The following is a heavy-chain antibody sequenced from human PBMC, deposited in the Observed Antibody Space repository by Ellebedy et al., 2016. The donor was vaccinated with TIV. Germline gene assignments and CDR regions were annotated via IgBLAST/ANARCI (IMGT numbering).Heavy chain of an antibody. CDR1: GFTFSSYA. D-gene: IGHD3-9*01. Sequence: GGSLRLXXAASGFTFSSYAMHWVRQAPGKGLEWVAVISYDGSNKYYADSVKGRFTISRDNSKNTLYLQMNSLRAEDTAVYYCARVLRYFDWLIDYWGQGTLVTVSS. V-gene: IGHV3-30-3*01. CDR3: ARVLRYFDWLIDY. J-gene: IGHJ4*02. CDR2: ISYDGSNK.